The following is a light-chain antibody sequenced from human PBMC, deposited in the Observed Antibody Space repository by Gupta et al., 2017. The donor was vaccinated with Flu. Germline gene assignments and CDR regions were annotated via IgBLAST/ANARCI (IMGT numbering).Light chain of an antibody. CDR2: AAI. Sequence: DRATLSCRASQSVDSAYLAWYQQKTGQAPRLLIYAAITRATGIPDRFSGSGSGTDFSLTISRLEPEDFAVYICQQYDRPPRTFGQGTRLEMK. CDR1: QSVDSAY. CDR3: QQYDRPPRT. J-gene: IGKJ2*01. V-gene: IGKV3-20*01.